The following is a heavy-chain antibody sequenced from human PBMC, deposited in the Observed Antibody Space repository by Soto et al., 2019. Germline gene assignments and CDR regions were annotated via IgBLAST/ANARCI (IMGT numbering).Heavy chain of an antibody. Sequence: ASVKVSCKTSGYSFTAYGLAWLRQAPGQRPEWLGWVGTNNANTNYAQKFQGRVNMTTDRSTTTTYTELRSLGSDDTAVYYCARELNTDSSAYYSFAYWGQGTLVTVSS. CDR1: GYSFTAYG. D-gene: IGHD3-22*01. V-gene: IGHV1-18*01. CDR2: VGTNNANT. CDR3: ARELNTDSSAYYSFAY. J-gene: IGHJ4*02.